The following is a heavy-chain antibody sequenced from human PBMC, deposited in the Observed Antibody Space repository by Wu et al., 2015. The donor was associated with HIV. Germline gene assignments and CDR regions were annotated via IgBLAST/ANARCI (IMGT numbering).Heavy chain of an antibody. CDR2: IIPIFGTA. J-gene: IGHJ5*02. CDR1: GGTFSSYA. Sequence: QVQLVQSGAEVKKPGSSVKVSCKASGGTFSSYAISWVRQAPGQGLEWMGGIIPIFGTANYAQKFQGRVTITADESTSTAYMELSSLRSEDTAVYYCARDGGAIFGVELGYWFDPWGQGTLVTVSS. D-gene: IGHD3-3*01. V-gene: IGHV1-69*01. CDR3: ARDGGAIFGVELGYWFDP.